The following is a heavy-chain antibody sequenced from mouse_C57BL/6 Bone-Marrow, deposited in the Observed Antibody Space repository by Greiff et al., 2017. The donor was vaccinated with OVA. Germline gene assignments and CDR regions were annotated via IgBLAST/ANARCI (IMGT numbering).Heavy chain of an antibody. Sequence: VQLQESGAELVMPGASVKLSCKASGYTFTSYWMHWVKQRPGQGLEWIGEIDPSDSYTNYNQKFKGKSTLTVDKSSSTAYMQLSSLTSEDSAVYYCAREGIITTASHYWGQGTSVTVSS. D-gene: IGHD1-1*01. CDR1: GYTFTSYW. J-gene: IGHJ4*01. V-gene: IGHV1-69*01. CDR2: IDPSDSYT. CDR3: AREGIITTASHY.